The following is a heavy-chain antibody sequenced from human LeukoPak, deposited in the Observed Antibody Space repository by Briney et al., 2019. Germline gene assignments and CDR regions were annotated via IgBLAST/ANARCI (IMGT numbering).Heavy chain of an antibody. J-gene: IGHJ4*02. V-gene: IGHV4-59*01. Sequence: SDTLSLTCTLSGGSISSYYWSWIRQPPGKGLEWIGYIYYSGSTNYNPSLKSRVTISVDTSKNQFSLKLSSVTAADTAVYYCARAGVVNRSPFDYWGQGTLVTVSS. CDR1: GGSISSYY. CDR2: IYYSGST. D-gene: IGHD3-3*01. CDR3: ARAGVVNRSPFDY.